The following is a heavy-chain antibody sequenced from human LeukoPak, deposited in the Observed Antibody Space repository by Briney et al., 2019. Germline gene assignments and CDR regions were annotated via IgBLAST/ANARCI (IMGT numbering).Heavy chain of an antibody. CDR3: ARAVSGGFDP. Sequence: SQTLSLTCTVSGGSISSGSYYWSWIRQPAGKGLEWIGRIYTSGSTNYNPSLKSRVTISVDTSKNQFSLKLSSVTAADTAVYYCARAVSGGFDPGDQGTLVTVSS. J-gene: IGHJ5*02. D-gene: IGHD7-27*01. CDR2: IYTSGST. V-gene: IGHV4-61*02. CDR1: GGSISSGSYY.